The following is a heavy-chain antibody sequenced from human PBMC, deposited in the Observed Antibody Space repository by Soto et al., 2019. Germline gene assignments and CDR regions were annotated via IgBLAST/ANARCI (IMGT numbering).Heavy chain of an antibody. V-gene: IGHV4-39*01. J-gene: IGHJ6*03. CDR2: IYYSGST. D-gene: IGHD3-16*01. CDR3: ARPYYDLGGYYYYYMDV. CDR1: GGSISSSSYY. Sequence: SETLSLTCTVSGGSISSSSYYWGWIRQPPGKGLEWIGSIYYSGSTYYNPSLKSRVTISVDTSKNQFSLKLSSVTAADTAVYYCARPYYDLGGYYYYYMDVWGKGTTVTVSS.